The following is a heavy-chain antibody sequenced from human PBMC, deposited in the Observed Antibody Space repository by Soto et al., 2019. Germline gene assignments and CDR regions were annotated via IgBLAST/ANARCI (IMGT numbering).Heavy chain of an antibody. D-gene: IGHD2-21*01. CDR1: VVSLIYLY. V-gene: IGHV4-59*08. CDR3: ARHPAIAKIENALDV. J-gene: IGHJ6*02. Sequence: LICTVSVVSLIYLYWSLSRHPPVNGLDWIGFIYYTGHTLYSPSLKSRVTMSFDTSKNQFSLTLTSVTAADTAMYYCARHPAIAKIENALDVWGQGTTIT. CDR2: IYYTGHT.